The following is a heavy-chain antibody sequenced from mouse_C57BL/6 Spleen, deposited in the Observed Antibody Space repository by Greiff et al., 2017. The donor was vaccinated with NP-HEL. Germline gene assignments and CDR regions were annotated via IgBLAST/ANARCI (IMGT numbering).Heavy chain of an antibody. Sequence: VQLQQSGAELVKPGASVKLSCKASGYTFTSYWMHWVKQRPGQGLEWIGMIHPNSGSTNYNEKFKSKATLTVDKSSSTAYMQLSSLTSEDSAVYYCARSQQAKLGPYYFDYWGQGTTLTVSS. D-gene: IGHD3-1*01. CDR3: ARSQQAKLGPYYFDY. CDR2: IHPNSGST. CDR1: GYTFTSYW. V-gene: IGHV1-64*01. J-gene: IGHJ2*01.